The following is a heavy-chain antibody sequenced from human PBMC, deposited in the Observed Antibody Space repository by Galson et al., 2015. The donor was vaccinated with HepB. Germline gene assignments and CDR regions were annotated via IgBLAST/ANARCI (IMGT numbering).Heavy chain of an antibody. D-gene: IGHD2-2*01. J-gene: IGHJ4*02. CDR1: GFTFSSYA. CDR2: ISYDGSNK. CDR3: ARSASRYQLLWGEFTAGLLDY. Sequence: SLRLSCAASGFTFSSYAMSWVRQAPGKGLEWVAVISYDGSNKYYADSVKGRFTISRDNSKNTLYLQMNSLRAEDTAVYYCARSASRYQLLWGEFTAGLLDYWGQGTLVTVSS. V-gene: IGHV3-30-3*01.